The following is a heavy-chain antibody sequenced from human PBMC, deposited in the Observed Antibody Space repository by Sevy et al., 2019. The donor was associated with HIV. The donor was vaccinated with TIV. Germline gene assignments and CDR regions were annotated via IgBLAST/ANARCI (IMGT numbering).Heavy chain of an antibody. J-gene: IGHJ6*02. Sequence: ASVKVSCKASGYTFTSYGISWVRQAPGQGLEWMGWISAYNGNTNYAQKLQGRVTMTTDTSTSTAYMELRSLGSDDTAVYYCARGGDIVVPRTKNYYYYGMDVWGQGTTVTVSS. CDR1: GYTFTSYG. V-gene: IGHV1-18*01. D-gene: IGHD2-15*01. CDR2: ISAYNGNT. CDR3: ARGGDIVVPRTKNYYYYGMDV.